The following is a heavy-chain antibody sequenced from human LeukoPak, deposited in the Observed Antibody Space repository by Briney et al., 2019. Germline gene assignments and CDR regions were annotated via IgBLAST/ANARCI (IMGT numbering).Heavy chain of an antibody. J-gene: IGHJ5*02. D-gene: IGHD3-10*01. CDR3: ARDHKYYYGSGKNNWFDP. V-gene: IGHV4-4*07. CDR2: IYTSGST. CDR1: GGSISSYY. Sequence: SETLSLTCTVSGGSISSYYWSWIRQPAGKELEWIGRIYTSGSTNYNPSLKSRVTMSVDTSKNQFSLKLSSVTAADTAVYYCARDHKYYYGSGKNNWFDPWGQGTLVTVSS.